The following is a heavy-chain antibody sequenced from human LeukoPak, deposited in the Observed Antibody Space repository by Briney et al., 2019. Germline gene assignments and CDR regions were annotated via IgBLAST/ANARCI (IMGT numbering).Heavy chain of an antibody. Sequence: GRSLRLSCAASRFTFSSYAMHWVRQAPGKGLEWVAVISYDGSNKYYADSVKGRFTISRDNSKNTLYLQMNSLRAEDTAVYYCARDSTYSSSWYLDYWGQGTLVTVSS. CDR2: ISYDGSNK. V-gene: IGHV3-30*01. J-gene: IGHJ4*02. CDR1: RFTFSSYA. CDR3: ARDSTYSSSWYLDY. D-gene: IGHD6-13*01.